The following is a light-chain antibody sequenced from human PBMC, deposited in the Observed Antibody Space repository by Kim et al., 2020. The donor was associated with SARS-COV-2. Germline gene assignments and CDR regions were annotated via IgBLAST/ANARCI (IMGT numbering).Light chain of an antibody. J-gene: IGLJ2*01. CDR2: EVS. V-gene: IGLV2-8*01. Sequence: GRSVTISCPGTSSGVGGYNYVSCYQQHPGKAPKLMIYEVSKRPSGVPDRFSGSKSGNTASLTVSGRQAEDEADYYCSSYAGSNNLVFGGGTQLTVL. CDR1: SSGVGGYNY. CDR3: SSYAGSNNLV.